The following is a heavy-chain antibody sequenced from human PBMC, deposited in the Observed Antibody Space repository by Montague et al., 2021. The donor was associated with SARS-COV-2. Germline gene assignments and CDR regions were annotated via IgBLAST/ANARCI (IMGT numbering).Heavy chain of an antibody. CDR3: ARKDGLRITMVRGVHGVYGMDV. J-gene: IGHJ6*02. D-gene: IGHD3-10*01. Sequence: SETLSLTCTVSGGSVSSSSYYWGWIRQPPGKGLEWIGEINHSGSPNYNPSLKSRVTISVDTSKNQFSLKLRSVTAADTAVYYCARKDGLRITMVRGVHGVYGMDVWGQGTLVTVSS. CDR1: GGSVSSSSYY. CDR2: INHSGSP. V-gene: IGHV4-39*07.